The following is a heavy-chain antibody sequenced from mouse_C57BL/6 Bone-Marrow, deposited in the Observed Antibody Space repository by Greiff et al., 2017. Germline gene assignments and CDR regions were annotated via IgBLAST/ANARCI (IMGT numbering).Heavy chain of an antibody. CDR2: IDPANGTT. Sequence: VQLQQSVAELVRPGASVKLSCTASGFNIKNTYMHWVKQRPEQGLEWIGRIDPANGTTKYAPKFQGKATITADTSSNTAYLQLSSLTSEDTAIYYCASYYYGSSYGWFAYWGQGTLVTVSA. V-gene: IGHV14-3*01. J-gene: IGHJ3*01. CDR3: ASYYYGSSYGWFAY. D-gene: IGHD1-1*01. CDR1: GFNIKNTY.